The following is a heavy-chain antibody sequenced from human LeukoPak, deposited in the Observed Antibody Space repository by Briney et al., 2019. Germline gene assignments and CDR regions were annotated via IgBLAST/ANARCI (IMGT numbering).Heavy chain of an antibody. Sequence: ASVKVSCKASGYTFTGYYMHWVRQAPGQGLEWMGWINPNSGNTGYAQKFQGRVTITRNTSISTAYMELSSLRSEDTAVYYCARGSFGQAYYDFWSGYYYNWFDPWGQGTLVTVSS. D-gene: IGHD3-3*01. V-gene: IGHV1-8*03. J-gene: IGHJ5*02. CDR1: GYTFTGYY. CDR2: INPNSGNT. CDR3: ARGSFGQAYYDFWSGYYYNWFDP.